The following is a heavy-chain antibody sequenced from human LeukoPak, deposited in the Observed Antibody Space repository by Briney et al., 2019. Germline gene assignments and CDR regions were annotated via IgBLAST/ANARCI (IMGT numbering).Heavy chain of an antibody. J-gene: IGHJ6*03. CDR3: AKNGDRGAYYTGGTCYPYFYYYMDV. CDR1: GFTFSSYE. V-gene: IGHV3-23*01. Sequence: AGGSLRLSCAVSGFTFSSYEMNWVRQAPGKGLEWVSSISSTGGTTYYADSVKGRFTISRDNSKNTLYLQMNSLRAEDTAIYYCAKNGDRGAYYTGGTCYPYFYYYMDVWGKGTTVTI. CDR2: ISSTGGTT. D-gene: IGHD2-15*01.